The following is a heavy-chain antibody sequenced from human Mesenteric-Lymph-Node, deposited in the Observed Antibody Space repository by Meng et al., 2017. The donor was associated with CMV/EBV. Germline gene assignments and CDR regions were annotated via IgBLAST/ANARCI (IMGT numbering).Heavy chain of an antibody. J-gene: IGHJ4*02. D-gene: IGHD3-10*01. Sequence: VECGTVSGYEGSWIRQPTGKGLEWIGEINHSGSNNYNPSLKSRVTISVDTSKNQFSLKLSSVTAADTAVYYCARGRRWFGEPNFDYWGQGTLVTVSS. CDR3: ARGRRWFGEPNFDY. CDR1: CGTVSGYE. V-gene: IGHV4-34*01. CDR2: INHSGSN.